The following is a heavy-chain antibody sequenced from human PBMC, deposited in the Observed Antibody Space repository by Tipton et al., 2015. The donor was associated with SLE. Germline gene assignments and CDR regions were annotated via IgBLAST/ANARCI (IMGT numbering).Heavy chain of an antibody. D-gene: IGHD6-6*01. CDR2: INHSGST. J-gene: IGHJ4*02. Sequence: TLSLTCAVYGGSFSGYYWSWIRQPPGKGLEWIGEINHSGSTNYNPSLKSRVTISVDTPKNQFSLKLSSVTAADTAVYYCARISGSSSNFDYWGQGTLVTVSS. CDR1: GGSFSGYY. CDR3: ARISGSSSNFDY. V-gene: IGHV4-34*01.